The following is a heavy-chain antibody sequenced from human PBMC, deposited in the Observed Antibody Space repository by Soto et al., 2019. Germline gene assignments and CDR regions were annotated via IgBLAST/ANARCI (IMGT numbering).Heavy chain of an antibody. Sequence: EVQLVESGGGLVQPGGSLRLSCAASGFTFSLYSMSWVRQAQGKGLEWVSYISRSSTGIHYADSVKGRFTISRDDVTNSMHLQMNSLRDGDTAVYYCARAVTWGLDVWCQGTTVSISS. D-gene: IGHD3-10*01. CDR2: ISRSSTGI. J-gene: IGHJ6*01. CDR3: ARAVTWGLDV. CDR1: GFTFSLYS. V-gene: IGHV3-48*02.